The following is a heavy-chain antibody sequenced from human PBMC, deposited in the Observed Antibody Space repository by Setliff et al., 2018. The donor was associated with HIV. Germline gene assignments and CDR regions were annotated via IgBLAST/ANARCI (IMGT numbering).Heavy chain of an antibody. CDR1: GVSISNYY. V-gene: IGHV4-4*07. D-gene: IGHD3-3*01. Sequence: PSETLSLTCTVSGVSISNYYWSWIRQPAGKGLEWIGRIYTSGNTNYNPSLKSRVTMSVDTSKKQFSLKLTSVTAADTAVYYCASEKKAWSVSDSFYEYWGQGVPVTVSS. CDR3: ASEKKAWSVSDSFYEY. J-gene: IGHJ4*02. CDR2: IYTSGNT.